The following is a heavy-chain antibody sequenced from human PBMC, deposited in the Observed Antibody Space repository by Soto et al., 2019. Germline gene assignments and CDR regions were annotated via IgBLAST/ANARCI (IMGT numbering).Heavy chain of an antibody. Sequence: QVQLVQSGAEVKKPGSSVKVSCKISGGTFSRYSISWVRQAPGQGLEWMGGIVPIFGTRNYAQKFQDRVTITTDESATTAHMELSNLRSEDTAVYYYARPYEGGYSSNHHYYYALDVWGQGTAVTVSS. J-gene: IGHJ6*02. D-gene: IGHD3-22*01. CDR1: GGTFSRYS. CDR3: ARPYEGGYSSNHHYYYALDV. CDR2: IVPIFGTR. V-gene: IGHV1-69*01.